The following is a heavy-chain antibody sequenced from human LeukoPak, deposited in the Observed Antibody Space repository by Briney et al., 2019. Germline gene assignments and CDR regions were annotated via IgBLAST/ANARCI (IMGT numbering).Heavy chain of an antibody. J-gene: IGHJ3*02. CDR1: GYTLTELS. Sequence: ASVKVSCKVSGYTLTELSMHWVRQAPGKGLEWMGGFDPEDGETIHAQKFQGRVTMTEDTSTDTAYMELSSLRSEDTAVYYCATPQTTVVTQGAFDIRGQGTMVTVSS. CDR2: FDPEDGET. V-gene: IGHV1-24*01. D-gene: IGHD4-23*01. CDR3: ATPQTTVVTQGAFDI.